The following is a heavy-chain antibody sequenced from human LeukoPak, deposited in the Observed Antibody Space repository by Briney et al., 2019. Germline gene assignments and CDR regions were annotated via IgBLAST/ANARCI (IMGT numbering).Heavy chain of an antibody. Sequence: GGSLRLSCAASGFTFRNYALSWVRQAPGKGLEWVSVIRSDGSTNHADSVKGRFTISRDNSKNTLYLQMNNLRAEDTAMYYCAREMYSGMYNDAFDIWGQGTKVTVSS. CDR1: GFTFRNYA. J-gene: IGHJ3*02. CDR2: IRSDGST. V-gene: IGHV3-23*01. CDR3: AREMYSGMYNDAFDI. D-gene: IGHD1-26*01.